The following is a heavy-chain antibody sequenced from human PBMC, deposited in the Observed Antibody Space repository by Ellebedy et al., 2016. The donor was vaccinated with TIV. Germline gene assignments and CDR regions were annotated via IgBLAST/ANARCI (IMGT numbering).Heavy chain of an antibody. V-gene: IGHV1-69*04. CDR1: GGTFSSYA. CDR2: IIPILGIA. Sequence: AASVKVSCKASGGTFSSYAISWVRQAPGQGLEWMGRIIPILGIANYAQKFQGRVTITAEKSTSTAYMELSSLRSEDTAVYYCARGSYDILTGPRFDYWGQGTLVTVSS. J-gene: IGHJ4*02. CDR3: ARGSYDILTGPRFDY. D-gene: IGHD3-9*01.